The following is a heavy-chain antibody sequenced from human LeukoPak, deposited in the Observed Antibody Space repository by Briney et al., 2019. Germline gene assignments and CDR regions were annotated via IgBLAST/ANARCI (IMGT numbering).Heavy chain of an antibody. CDR2: ISSSSRTI. V-gene: IGHV3-48*01. J-gene: IGHJ4*02. Sequence: GGSLRLSCAASGFTFSSYSMNWVRQAPGKGLEWVSYISSSSRTIYYADSVKGRFTISRDNAKNSLYLQMNSLRAEDTAVYYCARDHRDAFDYWGQGTLVTVSS. D-gene: IGHD1-14*01. CDR1: GFTFSSYS. CDR3: ARDHRDAFDY.